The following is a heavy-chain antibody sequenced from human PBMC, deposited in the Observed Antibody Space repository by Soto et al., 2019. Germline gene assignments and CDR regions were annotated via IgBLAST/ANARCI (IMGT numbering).Heavy chain of an antibody. V-gene: IGHV3-23*01. J-gene: IGHJ4*02. CDR2: LSSSGSTT. Sequence: EVQLLESGGGLVQPGGSLRLSCAASGFTFSNYAMSWVRQAPGKGLEWVSSLSSSGSTTYYTDSVKGRFTISRDSSKNTLFLQMNSLRVEDTAVYFCARVLAGGARDSWGQGTLVTVSS. CDR3: ARVLAGGARDS. CDR1: GFTFSNYA. D-gene: IGHD1-26*01.